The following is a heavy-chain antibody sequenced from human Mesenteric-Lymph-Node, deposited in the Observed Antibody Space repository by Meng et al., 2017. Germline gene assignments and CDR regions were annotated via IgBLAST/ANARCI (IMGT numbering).Heavy chain of an antibody. V-gene: IGHV3-21*01. D-gene: IGHD3-22*01. Sequence: GESLKISCAASGFTFSSYAMHWVRQAPGKGLEWVSSISSSSSYIYYADSVKGRFTISRDNAKNSLYLQMNSLRAEDTAVYYCARDYYYDSSGYYYPFDYWGQGTRVTRYS. J-gene: IGHJ4*02. CDR3: ARDYYYDSSGYYYPFDY. CDR1: GFTFSSYA. CDR2: ISSSSSYI.